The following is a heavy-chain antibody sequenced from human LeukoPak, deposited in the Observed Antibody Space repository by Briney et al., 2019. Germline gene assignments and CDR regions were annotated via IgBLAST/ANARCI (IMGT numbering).Heavy chain of an antibody. CDR1: GLTVSSNY. D-gene: IGHD3-16*01. Sequence: GGSLRLSCAASGLTVSSNYMSWVRQAPGKGLEWVSVIYSGGSTYYADSVKGRFTISRDNSKNRLYLQMNSLRAEDTAVYYCARSYVIRSFDYWGQGTLVTVSS. J-gene: IGHJ4*02. V-gene: IGHV3-66*01. CDR2: IYSGGST. CDR3: ARSYVIRSFDY.